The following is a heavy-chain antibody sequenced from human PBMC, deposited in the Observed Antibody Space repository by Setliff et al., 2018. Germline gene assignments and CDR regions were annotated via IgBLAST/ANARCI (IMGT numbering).Heavy chain of an antibody. CDR2: IYYSGST. D-gene: IGHD1-26*01. V-gene: IGHV4-39*07. CDR1: GGSISSRSYY. J-gene: IGHJ4*02. CDR3: ARGPRYSGSYYVNY. Sequence: SETLSLTCTVSGGSISSRSYYWGWIRQPPGKGLEWIGSIYYSGSTYYKPSLKSRVTISVDTSKNQFSLKLSSVTAADTAVYYCARGPRYSGSYYVNYWGQGTLVTVSS.